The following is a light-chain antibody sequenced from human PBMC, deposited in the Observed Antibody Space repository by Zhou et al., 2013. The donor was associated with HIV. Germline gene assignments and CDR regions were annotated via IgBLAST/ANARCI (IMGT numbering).Light chain of an antibody. CDR2: LAS. Sequence: DIVMTQSPLSLSVTPGEPASISCRSSQTLLHSNGYDYLDWYLQKPGQSPQLLISLASDRASGVPDRFSGSGTGTDFTLKISRVEAEDVGVYYCMQATQLGTFGQGTKLEIK. J-gene: IGKJ2*01. CDR1: QTLLHSNGYDY. CDR3: MQATQLGT. V-gene: IGKV2-28*01.